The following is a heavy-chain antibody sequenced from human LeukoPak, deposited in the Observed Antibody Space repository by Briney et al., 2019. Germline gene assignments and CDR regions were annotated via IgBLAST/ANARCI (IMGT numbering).Heavy chain of an antibody. CDR3: ARVLRVRGVIRYFDY. Sequence: GGSLRLSCAASGFTFSSYWMSWVRQAPGKGLEWVANIKQGGSEKYYVDSVKGRFTISRDNAKNSLYLQMNSLRAEDTAVYYCARVLRVRGVIRYFDYWGQGTLVTVSS. CDR2: IKQGGSEK. J-gene: IGHJ4*02. V-gene: IGHV3-7*01. D-gene: IGHD3-10*01. CDR1: GFTFSSYW.